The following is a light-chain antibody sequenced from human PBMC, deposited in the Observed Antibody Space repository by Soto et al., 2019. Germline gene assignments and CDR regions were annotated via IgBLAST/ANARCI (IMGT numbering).Light chain of an antibody. J-gene: IGKJ1*01. Sequence: DIQMTQSPPTLSASVGDRVTITCRASQSVSIWVAWYQRKPGKAPRLLIYEASTLESGVPSRFSGSGSGTEFSHTISSLQSDDFATYYCHQYQAFSTFGPGTKVDIK. CDR3: HQYQAFST. V-gene: IGKV1-5*01. CDR2: EAS. CDR1: QSVSIW.